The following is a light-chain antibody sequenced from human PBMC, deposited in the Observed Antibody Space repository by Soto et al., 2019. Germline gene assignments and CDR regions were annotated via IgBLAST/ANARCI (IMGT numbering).Light chain of an antibody. CDR2: GAS. V-gene: IGKV3-15*01. CDR1: QSVSGN. Sequence: EIVMTQSPATLSVSPGERATLSCRASQSVSGNLAWYQQNPGQAPRLLIYGASTRATGIPARFSGSGSGTEVTLPISSLQHADFVVYYCQQYNNWPPITFGQGTRLEIK. CDR3: QQYNNWPPIT. J-gene: IGKJ5*01.